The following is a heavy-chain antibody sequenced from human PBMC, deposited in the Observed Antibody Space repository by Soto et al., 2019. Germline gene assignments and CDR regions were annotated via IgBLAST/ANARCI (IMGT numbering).Heavy chain of an antibody. D-gene: IGHD3-3*01. CDR3: AKDVGYDFWSGYFGPDFDY. CDR1: GFTFSSYA. V-gene: IGHV3-23*01. Sequence: EVQLLESGGGLVQPGGSLRLSCAASGFTFSSYAMSWVRQAPGKGLEWVSAISGSGGSTYYADSVKGRFTISRDNSKNPRYLQMNSLRAKDTAVYYCAKDVGYDFWSGYFGPDFDYWGQGTLVTVSS. CDR2: ISGSGGST. J-gene: IGHJ4*02.